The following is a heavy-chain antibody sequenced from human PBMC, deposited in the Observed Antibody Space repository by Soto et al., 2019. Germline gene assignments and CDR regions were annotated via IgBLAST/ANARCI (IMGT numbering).Heavy chain of an antibody. CDR1: GGSISPYY. Sequence: QVQLQESGPGLVKPSETLSLTCTVSGGSISPYYWSWIRQPPGKGLEWIGFIYYSGSTNYNPSLKSRVTISVDTSQNQLSLMLTSVTAADTAVYYCPRPRSSGYAGEFDYWGQGTLVTVSS. CDR3: PRPRSSGYAGEFDY. J-gene: IGHJ4*02. D-gene: IGHD3-22*01. V-gene: IGHV4-59*01. CDR2: IYYSGST.